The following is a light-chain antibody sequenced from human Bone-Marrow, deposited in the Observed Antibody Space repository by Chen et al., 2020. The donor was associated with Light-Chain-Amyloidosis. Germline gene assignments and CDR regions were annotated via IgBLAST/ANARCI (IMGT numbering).Light chain of an antibody. V-gene: IGKV1-5*03. J-gene: IGKJ1*01. CDR2: KAS. Sequence: DIQMTQSPSTRSASVGDTVTLTCRASQSVGTWLAWYQQKPGRATKLLIFKASNLEGGVPSRCSGSGSRTDFTLTITSLQSDDFATYHCQQYASYSRTFGQGTKVEV. CDR1: QSVGTW. CDR3: QQYASYSRT.